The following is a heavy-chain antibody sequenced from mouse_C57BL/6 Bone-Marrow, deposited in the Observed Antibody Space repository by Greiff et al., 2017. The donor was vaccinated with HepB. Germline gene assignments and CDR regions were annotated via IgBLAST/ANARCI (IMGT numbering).Heavy chain of an antibody. V-gene: IGHV2-2*01. D-gene: IGHD1-1*01. CDR3: ARRGLFITTVVATDYYAMDY. J-gene: IGHJ4*01. CDR1: GFSLTSYG. Sequence: QVQLQQSGPGLVQPSQSLSITCTVSGFSLTSYGVHWVRQSPGKGLEWLGVIWSGGSTDYNAAFISRLSISKDNSKSQVFFKMNSLQADDTAIYYCARRGLFITTVVATDYYAMDYWGQGTSVTVSS. CDR2: IWSGGST.